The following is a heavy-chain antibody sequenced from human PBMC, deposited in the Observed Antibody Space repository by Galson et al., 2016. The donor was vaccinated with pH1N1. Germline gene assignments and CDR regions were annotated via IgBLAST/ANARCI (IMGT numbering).Heavy chain of an antibody. D-gene: IGHD1-26*01. CDR1: GYTFTTSY. J-gene: IGHJ4*02. CDR2: IDPSGGGT. V-gene: IGHV1-46*01. CDR3: TRDLGRRREF. Sequence: SVKVSCKASGYTFTTSYIHWVRQAPGEGLEWMGVIDPSGGGTTYAQKFQARVTMTRDTSTSTVSLDLSRLKSEDTSVYYCTRDLGRRREFWGQGTLVTVSS.